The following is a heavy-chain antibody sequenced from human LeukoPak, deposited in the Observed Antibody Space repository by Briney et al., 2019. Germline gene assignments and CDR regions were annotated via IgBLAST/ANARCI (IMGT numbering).Heavy chain of an antibody. CDR1: GGSISSSSYY. Sequence: SETLSLTCTVSGGSISSSSYYWGWIRQPPGKGLEWIGSFYYSGSTYYNPSLKSRVTISVDTSKNQFSLKLSSVTAADTAVYYCAREGSGYPIDYWGQGTLVTVSS. V-gene: IGHV4-39*07. CDR2: FYYSGST. CDR3: AREGSGYPIDY. J-gene: IGHJ4*02. D-gene: IGHD3-22*01.